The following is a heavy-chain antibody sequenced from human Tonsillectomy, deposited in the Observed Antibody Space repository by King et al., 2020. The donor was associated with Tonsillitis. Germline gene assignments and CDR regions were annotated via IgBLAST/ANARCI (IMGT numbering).Heavy chain of an antibody. CDR2: ISWNSGRI. J-gene: IGHJ6*02. CDR1: GFTFDDYA. CDR3: AKDIGYGDYESYYGLDV. Sequence: VQLVEPGGGLVQPGRSLRLSCAASGFTFDDYAMHWVRQVPGKGLEWVSGISWNSGRIGYADSVKGRFTISRDNAKNSLYLQMNSLRTEDTALYYCAKDIGYGDYESYYGLDVWGQGTTVTVSS. V-gene: IGHV3-9*01. D-gene: IGHD4-17*01.